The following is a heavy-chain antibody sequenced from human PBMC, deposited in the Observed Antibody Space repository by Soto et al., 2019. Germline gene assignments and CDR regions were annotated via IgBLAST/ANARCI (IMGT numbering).Heavy chain of an antibody. CDR2: IYKSTTT. D-gene: IGHD2-15*01. V-gene: IGHV4-30-4*01. J-gene: IGHJ5*01. Sequence: SETLSLTCSVSGDSISTVDYFWAWIRQPPGQALEYIGYIYKSTTTYYNPSFESRVAISLDTSKSQFSLNVTSVTAADTAVYFCARGRYCLTGRCFPNWFDSWGQGPLVTVSS. CDR1: GDSISTVDYF. CDR3: ARGRYCLTGRCFPNWFDS.